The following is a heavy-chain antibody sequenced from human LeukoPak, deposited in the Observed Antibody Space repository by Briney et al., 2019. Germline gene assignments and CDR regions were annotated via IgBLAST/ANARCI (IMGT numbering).Heavy chain of an antibody. J-gene: IGHJ4*02. Sequence: GGSLRLSCAASGFTFSNYWMGWVRQAPGKGLEWVANIKQDGSEKYYMDSVKGRFIISRDDTKSSLYLQMNSLRAEDTAVYYCSSRLFDWGQGTLVTVSS. D-gene: IGHD6-25*01. CDR3: SSRLFD. CDR1: GFTFSNYW. CDR2: IKQDGSEK. V-gene: IGHV3-7*01.